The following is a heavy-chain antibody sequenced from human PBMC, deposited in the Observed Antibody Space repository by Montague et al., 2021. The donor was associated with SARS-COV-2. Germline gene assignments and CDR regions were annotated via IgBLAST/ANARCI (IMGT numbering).Heavy chain of an antibody. D-gene: IGHD5-12*01. CDR3: ARGTGYDYYFDC. CDR1: GGSISDYY. V-gene: IGHV4-59*01. Sequence: SETLSLTCSVSGGSISDYYWNWIRQPPGKGLEWIGYIYYNTGNTNYNPXPQSRVTISLDTSKNQFSLNLRSVTAAGTALYFCARGTGYDYYFDCWGLGTLVTVSS. CDR2: IYYNTGNT. J-gene: IGHJ4*02.